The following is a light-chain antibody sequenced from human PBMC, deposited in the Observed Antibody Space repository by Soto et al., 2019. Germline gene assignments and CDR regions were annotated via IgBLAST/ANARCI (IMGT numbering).Light chain of an antibody. J-gene: IGKJ1*01. CDR2: GAS. V-gene: IGKV3-15*01. CDR3: LQDYTYPWT. Sequence: EIVMTQSPATLSVSPGERATLSCRASRSVSSNLAWYQQKPGQAPRLLIYGASTRATGIPARFSGSGSGTEFTLTISSLQSEDFASYYCLQDYTYPWTFGQGTKVDIK. CDR1: RSVSSN.